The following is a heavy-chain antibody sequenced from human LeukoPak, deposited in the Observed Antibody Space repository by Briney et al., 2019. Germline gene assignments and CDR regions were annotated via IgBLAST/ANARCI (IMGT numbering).Heavy chain of an antibody. Sequence: SETLSLTCTVSGDSISSGDYYWSWIRQPAGKGLEWIGRISSSGSTNYNPSLKSRVTISIDTSKNQFSLKLTSVTAADTAVYYCARSSRRYFDSNWFDPWGQGTLVIVSS. V-gene: IGHV4-61*02. CDR1: GDSISSGDYY. CDR2: ISSSGST. J-gene: IGHJ5*02. D-gene: IGHD3-9*01. CDR3: ARSSRRYFDSNWFDP.